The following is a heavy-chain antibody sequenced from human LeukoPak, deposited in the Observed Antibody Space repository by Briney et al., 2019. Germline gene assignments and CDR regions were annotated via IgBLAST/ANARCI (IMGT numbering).Heavy chain of an antibody. J-gene: IGHJ6*02. Sequence: SVKVSCKASGGTFSSYAISWVRQAPGQGLEWMGGIIPIFGTANYAQKFQGRVTITADESTSTAYMELSSLRSEDTAVYYCARDYDFWSGYYTGSFYYYGMDVWGQGTTVTVSS. CDR3: ARDYDFWSGYYTGSFYYYGMDV. CDR1: GGTFSSYA. V-gene: IGHV1-69*13. CDR2: IIPIFGTA. D-gene: IGHD3-3*01.